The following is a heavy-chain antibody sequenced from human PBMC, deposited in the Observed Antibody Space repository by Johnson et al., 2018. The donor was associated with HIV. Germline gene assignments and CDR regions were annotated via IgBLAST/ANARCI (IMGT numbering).Heavy chain of an antibody. J-gene: IGHJ3*02. CDR1: GFTFSSYA. CDR3: ARAPGTTGGAFDI. CDR2: ISGSGGST. Sequence: EVQLVEFGGGLVQPGGSLRLSCAASGFTFSSYAMHCVRQAPGKGLEWVSVISGSGGSTYYADSVKGRFTISRDNSKNTLNLQMNSLRAEDTAVYYCARAPGTTGGAFDIWGQGTMVTVSS. D-gene: IGHD1-1*01. V-gene: IGHV3-23*04.